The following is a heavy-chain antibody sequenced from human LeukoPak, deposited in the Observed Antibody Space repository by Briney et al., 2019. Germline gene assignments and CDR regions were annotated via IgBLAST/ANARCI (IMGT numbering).Heavy chain of an antibody. CDR2: IIPILGIA. CDR1: GGTFSSYA. Sequence: SVKVSCKASGGTFSSYAISWVRQAPGQGLEWMGRIIPILGIANYAQKFQGRVTITADKSTSTAYMELSSLRSEDTAVYYRAMGGMTTVTTVDYWGQGTLVTVSS. J-gene: IGHJ4*02. CDR3: AMGGMTTVTTVDY. D-gene: IGHD4-17*01. V-gene: IGHV1-69*04.